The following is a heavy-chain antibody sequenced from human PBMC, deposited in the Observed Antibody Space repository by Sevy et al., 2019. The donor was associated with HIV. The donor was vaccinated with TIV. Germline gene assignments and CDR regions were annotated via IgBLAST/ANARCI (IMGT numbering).Heavy chain of an antibody. CDR3: TRSVYGSGTYLNDY. D-gene: IGHD3-10*01. CDR1: GYTFTGYY. CDR2: INPSSGGT. J-gene: IGHJ4*02. V-gene: IGHV1-2*02. Sequence: ASVKVSCKASGYTFTGYYIHWVRQAPGQGLELMGWINPSSGGTNYGQKFLGRVTMTRDTSISTAYMELNRLRSDDTAVYYCTRSVYGSGTYLNDYWGQRTLVTVSS.